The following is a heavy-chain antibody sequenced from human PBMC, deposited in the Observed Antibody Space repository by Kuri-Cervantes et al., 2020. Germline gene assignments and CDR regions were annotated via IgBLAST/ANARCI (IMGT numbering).Heavy chain of an antibody. CDR3: ARSPYYYGSGSYYIKDNIWAANYYYYGMDV. Sequence: ASVKVSCKASGYTFTSYAMHWVRQAPGQRLEWMGWINPNSGGTNYAQKFQGWVTMTRDTSISAAYMELRSLRSDDTAVYYCARSPYYYGSGSYYIKDNIWAANYYYYGMDVWGQGTTVTVSS. CDR2: INPNSGGT. V-gene: IGHV1-2*04. D-gene: IGHD3-10*01. CDR1: GYTFTSYA. J-gene: IGHJ6*02.